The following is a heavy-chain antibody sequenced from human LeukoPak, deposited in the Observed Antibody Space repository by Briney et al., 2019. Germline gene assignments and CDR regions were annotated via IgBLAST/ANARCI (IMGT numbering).Heavy chain of an antibody. Sequence: SGTLSLTCAVSGGSISSNNWWGWVRQPPGKGLEWIGEIYHSGSPNYNPSLKSRVIISVDKSRNHFSLNLSSVTAADTAVYYCARVNINNWHSCDYWGQGTLVTVSS. D-gene: IGHD1-1*01. CDR1: GGSISSNNW. J-gene: IGHJ4*02. CDR3: ARVNINNWHSCDY. V-gene: IGHV4-4*02. CDR2: IYHSGSP.